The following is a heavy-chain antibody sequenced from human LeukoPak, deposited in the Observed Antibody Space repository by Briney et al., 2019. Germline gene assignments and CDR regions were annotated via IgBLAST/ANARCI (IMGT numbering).Heavy chain of an antibody. CDR1: GYTFTGYY. Sequence: ASVKVSCKASGYTFTGYYMHWVRQAPGKGLEWMGGFDAEQGETIYAQKFQGRVTMTEDTSTDTAYMDLRSLRSEDTAVYYCATGITLGRGPHFDYWGQGALVTVSS. CDR3: ATGITLGRGPHFDY. CDR2: FDAEQGET. D-gene: IGHD3-10*01. J-gene: IGHJ4*02. V-gene: IGHV1-24*01.